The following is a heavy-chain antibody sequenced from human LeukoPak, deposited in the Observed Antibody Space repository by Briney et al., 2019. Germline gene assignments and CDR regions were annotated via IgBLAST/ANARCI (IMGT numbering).Heavy chain of an antibody. CDR1: GASINTYY. V-gene: IGHV4-59*01. J-gene: IGHJ4*02. CDR2: IYSGST. Sequence: SEGLSLTCTVSGASINTYYWSWIRQPPGKPLEWIGYIYSGSTKYDPSLQSRVTISVDTSKNQFSLNLSSVTAADTAVYYCASTKGVISYFDYWGQGTLVTVSS. CDR3: ASTKGVISYFDY. D-gene: IGHD2-21*01.